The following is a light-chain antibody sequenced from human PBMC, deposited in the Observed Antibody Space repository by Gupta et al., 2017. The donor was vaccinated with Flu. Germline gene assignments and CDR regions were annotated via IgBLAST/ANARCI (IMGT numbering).Light chain of an antibody. V-gene: IGLV1-40*01. CDR1: SSNIGADYD. CDR2: DNI. CDR3: QSYANHLCVV. J-gene: IGLJ3*02. Sequence: HSVLTQPPSVSGAPGQRVTISCIGSSSNIGADYDVHWYKQRQGTEPKFLRDDNIKRPPGVPDRFSDSRSGNSDSLAIAGLQAEDEADYYCQSYANHLCVVFGGGTKVTVL.